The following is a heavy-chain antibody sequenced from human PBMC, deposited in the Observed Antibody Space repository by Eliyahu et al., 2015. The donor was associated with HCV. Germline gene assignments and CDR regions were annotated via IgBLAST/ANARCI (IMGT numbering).Heavy chain of an antibody. CDR3: ARSGIVVVAYAFDI. D-gene: IGHD3-22*01. CDR2: IIPIFGTA. V-gene: IGHV1-69*06. CDR1: GGTFSSYA. J-gene: IGHJ3*02. Sequence: EVKKPGSSVKVSCKASGGTFSSYAISWVRQAPGQGLEWMGGIIPIFGTANXAQKFQGRVTITADKSTSTAYMELSSLRSEDTAVYYCARSGIVVVAYAFDIWGQGTMVTVSS.